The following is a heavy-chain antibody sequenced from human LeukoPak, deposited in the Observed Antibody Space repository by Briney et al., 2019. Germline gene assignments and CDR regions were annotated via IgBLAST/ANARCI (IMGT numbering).Heavy chain of an antibody. CDR3: ARRMATTRYYYMDV. CDR1: GGSISSYY. Sequence: SETLSLTCTVSGGSISSYYWSWIRQPPGKGLEWIRYIYTSGSTNYNPSLKSRVTISVDTSKNQFSLKLSSVTAADTAVYYCARRMATTRYYYMDVWGKGTTVTVSS. J-gene: IGHJ6*03. CDR2: IYTSGST. D-gene: IGHD5-24*01. V-gene: IGHV4-4*09.